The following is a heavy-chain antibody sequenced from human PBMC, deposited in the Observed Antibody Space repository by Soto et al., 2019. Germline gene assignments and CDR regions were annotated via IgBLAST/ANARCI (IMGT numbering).Heavy chain of an antibody. CDR2: FDPEDGET. Sequence: GASVKVSCKVSGYTLTELSMHWVRQAPGKGLEWMGGFDPEDGETIYAQKFQGRVTMTEDTSTDTAYMELSSLRSEDTAVYYCATGYYYDSSGYPIPRYLYYYYYGMDVWGQGTTVTVSS. CDR3: ATGYYYDSSGYPIPRYLYYYYYGMDV. D-gene: IGHD3-22*01. J-gene: IGHJ6*02. CDR1: GYTLTELS. V-gene: IGHV1-24*01.